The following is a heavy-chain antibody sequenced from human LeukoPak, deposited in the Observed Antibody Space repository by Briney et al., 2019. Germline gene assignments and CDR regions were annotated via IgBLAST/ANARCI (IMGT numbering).Heavy chain of an antibody. CDR1: GFTFSSYA. CDR3: TKGNWGDN. Sequence: GGSLRLSCAASGFTFSSYAMTWVRQAPGKGLECVSSITDTGEHTHYADSVKGRFTISRDNSKNTLYLQMNSLRVEDTALYYCTKGNWGDNWGQGTLVTVSS. CDR2: ITDTGEHT. V-gene: IGHV3-23*01. J-gene: IGHJ5*02.